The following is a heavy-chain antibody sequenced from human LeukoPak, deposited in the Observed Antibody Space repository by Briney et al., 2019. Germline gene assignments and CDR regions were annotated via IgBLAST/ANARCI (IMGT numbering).Heavy chain of an antibody. CDR1: GFTFDDYA. J-gene: IGHJ3*02. CDR3: ARVGAATYAFDI. CDR2: IKSDGSST. V-gene: IGHV3-74*01. D-gene: IGHD3-16*01. Sequence: GGSLRLSCAVSGFTFDDYAMHWVRQVPGKGLEWVSRIKSDGSSTSYADSVKGRFSISRDNAKNTLYLQMNSLRAEDTAVYYCARVGAATYAFDIWGQGTMVTVSS.